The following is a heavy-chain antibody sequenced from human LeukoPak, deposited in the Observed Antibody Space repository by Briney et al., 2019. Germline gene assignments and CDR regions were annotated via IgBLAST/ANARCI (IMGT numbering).Heavy chain of an antibody. CDR1: GFTFSSYS. CDR2: IRYDGSNK. J-gene: IGHJ4*02. CDR3: AKGRDGYIEY. Sequence: GGSLRLSCAASGFTFSSYSMHWVRQAPGKGLEWVAFIRYDGSNKNYADSVKGRFTMSRDNSKNTVYLQMNSLRGEDTAVYYCAKGRDGYIEYWGQGTLVTVSS. D-gene: IGHD5-24*01. V-gene: IGHV3-30*02.